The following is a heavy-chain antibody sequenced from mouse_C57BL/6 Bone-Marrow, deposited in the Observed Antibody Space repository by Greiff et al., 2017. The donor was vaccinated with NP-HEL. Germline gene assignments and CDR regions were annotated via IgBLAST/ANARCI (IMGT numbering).Heavy chain of an antibody. J-gene: IGHJ1*03. Sequence: QVQLKESGAELARPGASVKLSCKASGYTFTSYGISWVKQRTGQGLEWIGEIYPRSGNTYYNEKFKGKATLTADKSSSTAYIELRSLTSEDSAVYFCARESRPHWYFDVWGTGTTVTVSS. D-gene: IGHD1-1*01. CDR2: IYPRSGNT. CDR1: GYTFTSYG. V-gene: IGHV1-81*01. CDR3: ARESRPHWYFDV.